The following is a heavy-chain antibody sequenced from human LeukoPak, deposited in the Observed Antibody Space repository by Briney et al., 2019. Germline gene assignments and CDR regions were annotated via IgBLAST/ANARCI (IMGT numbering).Heavy chain of an antibody. CDR3: ARDRGDIVVVPAAHGAFDI. CDR2: IRYDLKNT. Sequence: GGSLRLSCAASGFTFSSFGMHWVRQAPGKGLEWVAFIRYDLKNTYYADSVKGRFTISRDNSKNTLYLQMNSLRAEDTAVYYCARDRGDIVVVPAAHGAFDIWGQGTMVTVSS. CDR1: GFTFSSFG. J-gene: IGHJ3*02. V-gene: IGHV3-30*02. D-gene: IGHD2-2*01.